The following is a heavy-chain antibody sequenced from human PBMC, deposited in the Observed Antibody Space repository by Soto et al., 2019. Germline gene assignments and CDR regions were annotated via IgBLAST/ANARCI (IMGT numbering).Heavy chain of an antibody. D-gene: IGHD4-4*01. CDR1: GFTFRSSF. J-gene: IGHJ4*02. Sequence: PGGSLGLSCAASGFTFRSSFMDWVRQAPGKGLVWVSRINPDGSSTSYADSVKGRFTISRDNAKNTLYLQMNSLRAEDTAVYFCARADAVTASDYWGQGTLVTVSS. CDR3: ARADAVTASDY. V-gene: IGHV3-74*01. CDR2: INPDGSST.